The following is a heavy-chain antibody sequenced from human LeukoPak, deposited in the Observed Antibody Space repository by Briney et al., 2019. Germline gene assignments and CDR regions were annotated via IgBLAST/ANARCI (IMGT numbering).Heavy chain of an antibody. V-gene: IGHV3-43*02. CDR3: AKENYDSSGYYRLYFDY. D-gene: IGHD3-22*01. Sequence: GGSLRLSCAASGFTFDDYAMHWVRQAPGKGLEWVSLISGDGGSTYYADSVKGRFTISRDNSKNSLYLQMNSLRTEDTALYYCAKENYDSSGYYRLYFDYWGQGTLVTVSS. CDR2: ISGDGGST. J-gene: IGHJ4*02. CDR1: GFTFDDYA.